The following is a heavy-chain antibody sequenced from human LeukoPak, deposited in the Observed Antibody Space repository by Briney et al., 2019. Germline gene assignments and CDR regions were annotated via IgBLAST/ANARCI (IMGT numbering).Heavy chain of an antibody. J-gene: IGHJ4*02. CDR3: ARDCPADDYSNPFDY. D-gene: IGHD4-11*01. CDR1: GDSVSSNSAA. Sequence: SQTLSLTCAISGDSVSSNSAAWNWLRQSPSRGLEWLGRTYYRSKWYFDYAVSVKSRITFNPDTSKNQFSLQLNSVTPEDTAVYYCARDCPADDYSNPFDYWGQGTLVTVSS. CDR2: TYYRSKWYF. V-gene: IGHV6-1*01.